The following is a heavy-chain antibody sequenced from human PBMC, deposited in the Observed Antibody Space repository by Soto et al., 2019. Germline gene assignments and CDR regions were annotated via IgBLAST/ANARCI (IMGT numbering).Heavy chain of an antibody. CDR3: ARDSNWSFDY. CDR2: IGNTGSII. Sequence: GGSLRLSCAASGFTFTYYSVNWVRQTPGKGLEWISYIGNTGSIISYAASVKGRFTISRDNAKNSVHLQMNSLRDEDTAIYFCARDSNWSFDYWGQGTLVTVSS. D-gene: IGHD1-1*01. CDR1: GFTFTYYS. J-gene: IGHJ4*02. V-gene: IGHV3-48*02.